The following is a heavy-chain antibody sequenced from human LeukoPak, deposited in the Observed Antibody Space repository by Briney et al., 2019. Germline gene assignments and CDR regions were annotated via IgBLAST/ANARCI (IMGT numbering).Heavy chain of an antibody. J-gene: IGHJ4*02. CDR2: ISIDGKTI. V-gene: IGHV3-48*03. CDR3: ASLWELIGS. Sequence: GGSLRLSCAASGFTFSSYEMDWVSQAPGKGLEWVSYISIDGKTIHYADSVKGRFTISRDNAKNSVYLQMNSLRVGDTAIYYCASLWELIGSWGQGTLVTVSS. CDR1: GFTFSSYE. D-gene: IGHD1-26*01.